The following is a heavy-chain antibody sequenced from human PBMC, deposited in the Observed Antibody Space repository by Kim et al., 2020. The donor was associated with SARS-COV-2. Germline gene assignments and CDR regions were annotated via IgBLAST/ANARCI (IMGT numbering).Heavy chain of an antibody. D-gene: IGHD3-22*01. V-gene: IGHV3-33*01. CDR3: ARVAYYYDSSGYYDY. CDR1: GFTFSSYG. J-gene: IGHJ4*02. Sequence: GGSLRLSCAASGFTFSSYGMHWVRQAPGKGLEWVAVIWYDGSNKYYADSVKGRFTISRDNSKNTLYLQMNSLRAEDTAVYYCARVAYYYDSSGYYDYWGQGTLVTVSS. CDR2: IWYDGSNK.